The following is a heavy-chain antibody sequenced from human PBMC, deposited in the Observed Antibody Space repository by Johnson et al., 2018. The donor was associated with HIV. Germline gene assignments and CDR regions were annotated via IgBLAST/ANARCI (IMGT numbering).Heavy chain of an antibody. D-gene: IGHD1-26*01. CDR1: GFIFSNAW. CDR2: IKSKTDGGTI. J-gene: IGHJ3*02. V-gene: IGHV3-15*01. CDR3: ARDYSGSYYDYAFDI. Sequence: VQLVESGGGMVKPGGSLRLSCAASGFIFSNAWMSWVRQAPGKGLEWVGRIKSKTDGGTIDYAAPVKGRFTISRDNSKNTLYLQMNSLRAEDTAVYYCARDYSGSYYDYAFDIWGQGTMVTVSS.